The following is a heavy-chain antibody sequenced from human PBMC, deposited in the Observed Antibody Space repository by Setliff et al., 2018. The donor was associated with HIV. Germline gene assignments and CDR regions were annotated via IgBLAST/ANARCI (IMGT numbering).Heavy chain of an antibody. CDR1: GFTFTNYY. CDR3: ATDPRRLSY. D-gene: IGHD2-21*01. Sequence: WGSLRLSCAASGFTFTNYYMSWIRQAPGKGLELLSYISVSGTDIKYADSVKGRFTISRDNAKNSLYLQMNSLRAEDTAVYYCATDPRRLSYWGQGTLVTVSS. J-gene: IGHJ4*02. CDR2: ISVSGTDI. V-gene: IGHV3-11*04.